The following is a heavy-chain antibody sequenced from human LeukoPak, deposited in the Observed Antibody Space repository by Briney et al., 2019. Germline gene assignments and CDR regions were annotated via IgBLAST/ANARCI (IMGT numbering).Heavy chain of an antibody. J-gene: IGHJ4*02. Sequence: GGSLRLSCAASGFTFSSYAMSWVRQAPGKGLEWVSAISGSGGSTYYADSVKGRFTISRDNSKNTLYLQMNSLRAEDTAVYYCAKAGGIVVVVAARALDYWGQGTLVTVSS. V-gene: IGHV3-23*01. CDR3: AKAGGIVVVVAARALDY. CDR1: GFTFSSYA. D-gene: IGHD2-15*01. CDR2: ISGSGGST.